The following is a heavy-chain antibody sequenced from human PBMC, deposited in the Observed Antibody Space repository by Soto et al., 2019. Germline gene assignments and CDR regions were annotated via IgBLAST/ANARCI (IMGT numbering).Heavy chain of an antibody. D-gene: IGHD3-16*01. Sequence: QVQLVESGGGLVQPGGSLRLSCAASGFSVGDNYMTWIRQAPGKGLEWLSYSSSSGGYTNYADSVKGRFTISRDNAKNALYLQTDSLRAEDTAVYFCARSSGRRHVFTFDYGLDVGGQGTTVTVSS. J-gene: IGHJ6*02. CDR3: ARSSGRRHVFTFDYGLDV. CDR2: SSSSGGYT. CDR1: GFSVGDNY. V-gene: IGHV3-11*06.